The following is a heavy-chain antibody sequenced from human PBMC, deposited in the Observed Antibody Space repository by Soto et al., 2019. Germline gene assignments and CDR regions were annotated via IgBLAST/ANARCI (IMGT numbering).Heavy chain of an antibody. D-gene: IGHD2-15*01. J-gene: IGHJ4*02. CDR1: GFTFSSYA. V-gene: IGHV3-23*01. CDR2: VSIGGST. CDR3: AKRRGAGWHFDY. Sequence: DVQLLESGGGLVQPEGSLRLSCAASGFTFSSYAMGWVRQGPGKGLEWVAVVSIGGSTHYADSVRGRFTISRDNSKNTLSLQMNILTAEDTVVYFCAKRRGAGWHFDYWGQGALVTVSS.